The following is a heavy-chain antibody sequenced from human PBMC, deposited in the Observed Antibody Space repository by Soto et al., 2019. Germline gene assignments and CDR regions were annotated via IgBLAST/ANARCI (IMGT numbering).Heavy chain of an antibody. CDR2: IYYSGNT. Sequence: SETLSLTCSVSGGSISSGDYYWSWIRQPPGKGLEWIGYIYYSGNTKYNPSLKSRVSMSVDTSKNQFSLRLISVTAADTAKYFCAREGNLGRWLQPLDFWGQGTLVTVSS. D-gene: IGHD5-12*01. CDR1: GGSISSGDYY. V-gene: IGHV4-61*08. J-gene: IGHJ4*02. CDR3: AREGNLGRWLQPLDF.